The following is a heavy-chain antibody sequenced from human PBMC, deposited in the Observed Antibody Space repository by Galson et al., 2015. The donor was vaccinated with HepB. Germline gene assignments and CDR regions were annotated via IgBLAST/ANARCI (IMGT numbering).Heavy chain of an antibody. CDR2: ITSGSSTI. CDR3: ARSHKTNFDWLTYGMDV. Sequence: SLRLSCAASGFTFNTYSMNWVRQAPGKGLEWISYITSGSSTIYSADSVRGRFTISRDNAKNPLYLQVNSLRTEDTAVYYCARSHKTNFDWLTYGMDVWGQGTTVTVSS. D-gene: IGHD3-9*01. J-gene: IGHJ6*02. V-gene: IGHV3-48*01. CDR1: GFTFNTYS.